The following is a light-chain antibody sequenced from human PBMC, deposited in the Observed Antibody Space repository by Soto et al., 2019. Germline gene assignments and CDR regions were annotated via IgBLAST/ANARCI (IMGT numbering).Light chain of an antibody. V-gene: IGLV2-14*03. J-gene: IGLJ1*01. CDR3: SSYTTSNTRQIV. CDR2: DVT. CDR1: RSDVGGYNY. Sequence: QSVLTQPASVSGSPGQSITISCTGNRSDVGGYNYVSWYQHHPGKAPKLIIYDVTNRPSGVSNPFSGSKSGNTASLTISGLQPEDEADYYCSSYTTSNTRQIVFGTGTKVTVL.